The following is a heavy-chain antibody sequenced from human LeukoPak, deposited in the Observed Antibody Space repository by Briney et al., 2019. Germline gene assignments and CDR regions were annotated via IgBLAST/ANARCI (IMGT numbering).Heavy chain of an antibody. CDR3: AKDRSSSWTWTIDY. V-gene: IGHV3-30*18. CDR2: ISYDGSNK. D-gene: IGHD6-13*01. Sequence: GGSLRLSCAASGFAFSSNGMHWVRQAPGKGLEWVALISYDGSNKYYADSVKGRSTISRDNSKNTLYLQMNSLRAEDTAVYYCAKDRSSSWTWTIDYWGQGTLVTVSS. J-gene: IGHJ4*02. CDR1: GFAFSSNG.